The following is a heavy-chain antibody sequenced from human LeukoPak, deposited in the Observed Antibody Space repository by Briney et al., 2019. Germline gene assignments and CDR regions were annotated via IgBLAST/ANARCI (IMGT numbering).Heavy chain of an antibody. D-gene: IGHD6-13*01. J-gene: IGHJ4*01. CDR3: ASDKGYSNNYFDY. CDR2: IYYSGST. Sequence: SETLSLTCTVSGGSISGYYWSWIRQPPGKGLEWIASIYYSGSTYYNSSLKSRVTISVDTSRNQFSLKLSSVTAADTALYYCASDKGYSNNYFDYWGQGTLVTVSS. CDR1: GGSISGYY. V-gene: IGHV4-39*01.